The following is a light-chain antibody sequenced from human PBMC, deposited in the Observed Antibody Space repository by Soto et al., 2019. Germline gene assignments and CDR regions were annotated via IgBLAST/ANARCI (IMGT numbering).Light chain of an antibody. Sequence: NVLTQSQGTLSLSHGERATLYCRASQSVDRNCLAWYQQKTGQAPRLLIYGASTRPAGVPDRFSGSGSGTDFTLTITRLEPEDFAVYYCQQYGRSPLMYTFGQGTKLGV. CDR3: QQYGRSPLMYT. V-gene: IGKV3-20*01. CDR2: GAS. J-gene: IGKJ2*01. CDR1: QSVDRNC.